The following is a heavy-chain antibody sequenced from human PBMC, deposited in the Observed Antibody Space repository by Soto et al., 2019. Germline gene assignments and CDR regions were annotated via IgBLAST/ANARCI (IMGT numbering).Heavy chain of an antibody. V-gene: IGHV4-59*08. J-gene: IGHJ4*01. CDR2: IYYTGTT. CDR3: ARLGGYYQAFGQ. Sequence: SETLSLTCSVSGSPISSYYWGWFRLPPGQGLQWVGYIYYTGTTSYNPSLKGRVTVSLDTSKKQFSLKLRSVTAADTAVYFCARLGGYYQAFGQWGQGALVTVSS. D-gene: IGHD3-22*01. CDR1: GSPISSYY.